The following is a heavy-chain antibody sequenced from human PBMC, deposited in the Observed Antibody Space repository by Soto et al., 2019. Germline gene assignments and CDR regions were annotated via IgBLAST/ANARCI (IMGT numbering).Heavy chain of an antibody. J-gene: IGHJ6*02. CDR3: ARDWAVAAAGSSYYYYGMDV. CDR1: GYSISSGYY. D-gene: IGHD6-13*01. Sequence: SETLSLTCAVSGYSISSGYYWGWIRQPPGKGLEWIGYIYYSGSTNYNPSLKSRVTISVDTSKNQFSLKLSSVTAADTAVYYCARDWAVAAAGSSYYYYGMDVWGQGTTVTVS. V-gene: IGHV4-38-2*02. CDR2: IYYSGST.